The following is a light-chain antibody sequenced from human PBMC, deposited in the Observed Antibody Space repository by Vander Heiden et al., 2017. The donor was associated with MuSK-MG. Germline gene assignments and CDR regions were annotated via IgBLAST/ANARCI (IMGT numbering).Light chain of an antibody. CDR2: QAS. Sequence: DIQMTQSPSTLSASVGDRVTITCRASQSIGDWLAWYQQKPGKAPKLLIYQASSSESGVPSRFSGSGSGTEFTLTISSLQPDDFATYYCQQYATYRTFGQGTKVEIK. V-gene: IGKV1-5*03. CDR1: QSIGDW. CDR3: QQYATYRT. J-gene: IGKJ1*01.